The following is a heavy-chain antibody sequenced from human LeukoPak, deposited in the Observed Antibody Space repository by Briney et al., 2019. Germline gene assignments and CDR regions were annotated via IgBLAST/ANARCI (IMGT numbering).Heavy chain of an antibody. CDR2: ISSSSSYI. J-gene: IGHJ4*02. CDR3: ARDKREGFYYDSSGYYY. Sequence: PGGSLRVSCAASGFTFSSYSMNWVRQAPGKGLEWVSSISSSSSYIYYADSVKGRFTISRDNAKNSLYLQMNSLRAEDTAVYYCARDKREGFYYDSSGYYYWGQGTLVTVSS. V-gene: IGHV3-21*01. D-gene: IGHD3-22*01. CDR1: GFTFSSYS.